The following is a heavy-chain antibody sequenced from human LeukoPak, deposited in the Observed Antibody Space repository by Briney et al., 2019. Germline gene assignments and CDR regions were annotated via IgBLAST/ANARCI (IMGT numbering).Heavy chain of an antibody. CDR1: GYTFTGYY. CDR2: INPNSGGT. Sequence: ASVRVSCKASGYTFTGYYMHWVRQAPGQGLEWMGWINPNSGGTNYAQKFQGRVTMTRDTSISTAYMELSRLRSDDTAVYYCARDPEPNNTVFDYWGQGTLVTVSS. J-gene: IGHJ4*02. CDR3: ARDPEPNNTVFDY. D-gene: IGHD1/OR15-1a*01. V-gene: IGHV1-2*02.